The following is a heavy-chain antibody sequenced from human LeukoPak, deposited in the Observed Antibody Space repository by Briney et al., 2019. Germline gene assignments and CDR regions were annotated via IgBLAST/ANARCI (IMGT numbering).Heavy chain of an antibody. Sequence: GGSLRLSCAASGFTFSNYNMNWVRQAPGKGLEWVSHITSSATTIYYADSVKGRFTISRDNAKNSLYLQMNSLRAEDTAVYYCARGVDYWGQGTLVTVSS. V-gene: IGHV3-48*01. CDR2: ITSSATTI. CDR3: ARGVDY. CDR1: GFTFSNYN. J-gene: IGHJ4*02.